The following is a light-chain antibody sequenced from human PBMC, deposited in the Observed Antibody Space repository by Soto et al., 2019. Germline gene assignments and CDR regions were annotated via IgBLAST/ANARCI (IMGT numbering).Light chain of an antibody. J-gene: IGKJ2*01. V-gene: IGKV3-20*01. CDR3: QQFGSSPYT. CDR2: GAS. Sequence: ELVLTQSPGTLSLSPGERVTLSCRASQSVSHSYLAWYQQKPGQAPRLLIFGASSRATGIPDRFSGSGSGTDFTLTISRLEPEDFAVYYCQQFGSSPYTFGQGTKLEIK. CDR1: QSVSHSY.